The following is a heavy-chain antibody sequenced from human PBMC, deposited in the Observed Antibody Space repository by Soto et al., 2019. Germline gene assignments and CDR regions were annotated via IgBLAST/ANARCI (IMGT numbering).Heavy chain of an antibody. Sequence: AEKVSSKAAGYAVTVYYMPCVPQAPGQGLEWMGWSNPNSGGTNYAQKFQGRGTMTRDTSISTAYMELSRLRSDDTAVYYCARAPRQIRLGESSYYYYGMDVWGQGTTVTVCS. V-gene: IGHV1-2*02. D-gene: IGHD3-16*01. CDR1: GYAVTVYY. CDR2: SNPNSGGT. J-gene: IGHJ6*01. CDR3: ARAPRQIRLGESSYYYYGMDV.